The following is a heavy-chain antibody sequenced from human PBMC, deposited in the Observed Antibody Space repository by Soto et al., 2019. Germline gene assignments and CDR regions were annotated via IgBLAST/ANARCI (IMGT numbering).Heavy chain of an antibody. V-gene: IGHV1-3*01. D-gene: IGHD5-12*01. CDR1: GYIFTNYA. Sequence: ASVKVSCKASGYIFTNYAMHWVRQAPGQRLEWMGWINADNGNTKYSQNFQGRVTITRDTSASTAYMELSSLRSEDTAVYYCARRLYGGFTFDYWGLGTRVTVSS. CDR3: ARRLYGGFTFDY. J-gene: IGHJ4*02. CDR2: INADNGNT.